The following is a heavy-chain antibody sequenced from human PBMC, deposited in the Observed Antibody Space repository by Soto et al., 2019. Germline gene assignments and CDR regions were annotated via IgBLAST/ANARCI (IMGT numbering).Heavy chain of an antibody. J-gene: IGHJ6*02. CDR1: GFTFSSYG. CDR2: ISYDGNNK. V-gene: IGHV3-30*18. CDR3: AKGVLDYYYGMDV. Sequence: PGGSLRLSCAASGFTFSSYGMHWVRQAPGKGLEWVAVISYDGNNKYHADSVKGRFTISRDNSKNTLYLQMNSLRAEDTAVYYCAKGVLDYYYGMDVWGRGTTVTVSS.